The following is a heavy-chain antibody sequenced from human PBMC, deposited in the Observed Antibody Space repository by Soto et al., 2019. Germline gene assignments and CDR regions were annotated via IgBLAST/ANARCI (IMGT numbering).Heavy chain of an antibody. CDR3: ARVGTPTYDSSGYYRQDFDY. V-gene: IGHV1-46*01. Sequence: ASVKVSCKASGYTFTSYYMHWVRQAPGQGLEWMGIINPSGGSTSYAQKFQGRLTMTRDTATSTVYMELSSLRSEDTAVYYCARVGTPTYDSSGYYRQDFDYWGQGTLVTVSS. CDR2: INPSGGST. J-gene: IGHJ4*02. D-gene: IGHD3-22*01. CDR1: GYTFTSYY.